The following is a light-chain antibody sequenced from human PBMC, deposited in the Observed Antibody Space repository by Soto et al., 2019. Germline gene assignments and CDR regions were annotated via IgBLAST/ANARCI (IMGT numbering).Light chain of an antibody. CDR2: GAS. V-gene: IGKV3-15*01. J-gene: IGKJ1*01. CDR3: QQYGTSPRT. Sequence: EIVMTQSPATLSVSPGERATLSCRASQSVSSNLALYHQKPCQAPRLLIYGASTSATGIPARFSGSGSGTEFTLTISRLEPEDFAVYYCQQYGTSPRTFGQGTKVDIK. CDR1: QSVSSN.